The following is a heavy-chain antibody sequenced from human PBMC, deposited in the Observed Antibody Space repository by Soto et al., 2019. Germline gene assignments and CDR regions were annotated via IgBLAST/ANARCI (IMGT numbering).Heavy chain of an antibody. CDR1: GGTFSSYA. V-gene: IGHV1-69*13. D-gene: IGHD3-22*01. J-gene: IGHJ3*02. CDR3: ASASYYDSSGYPDAFDI. CDR2: IIPIFGTA. Sequence: SVKVSCKASGGTFSSYAISWVRQAPGQGLEWMGGIIPIFGTANYAQKFQGRVTITADESTSTAYMELSSLRSEDTAVYYCASASYYDSSGYPDAFDIWGQGTMVTVSS.